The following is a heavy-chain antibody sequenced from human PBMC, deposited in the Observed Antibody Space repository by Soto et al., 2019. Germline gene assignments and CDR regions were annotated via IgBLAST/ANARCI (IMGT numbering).Heavy chain of an antibody. CDR1: GFTVSGTY. J-gene: IGHJ5*02. CDR2: IYSGDST. D-gene: IGHD6-6*01. CDR3: AKGGGSTSPLDP. Sequence: EVQLVETGGGLIQPGGSLRLSCAASGFTVSGTYMTWVRQAPGMGLEWVSVIYSGDSTYYADSVKGRFTISRDNSKNTLYLQMNSLRAEDTAIYYCAKGGGSTSPLDPWGQGSLVTVSS. V-gene: IGHV3-53*02.